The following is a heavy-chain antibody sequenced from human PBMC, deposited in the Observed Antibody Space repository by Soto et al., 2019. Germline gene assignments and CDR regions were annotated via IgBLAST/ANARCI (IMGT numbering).Heavy chain of an antibody. CDR1: GGSISSYY. CDR3: ARHWGFGEPFDY. CDR2: IYYSGST. J-gene: IGHJ4*02. D-gene: IGHD3-10*01. Sequence: SETLSLTCTVSGGSISSYYWSWIRQPPGKGLEWIGYIYYSGSTNYNPSLKSRVTISVDTSKNQFSLKLSSVTAADTAVYYCARHWGFGEPFDYWGQGTLVTVSS. V-gene: IGHV4-59*08.